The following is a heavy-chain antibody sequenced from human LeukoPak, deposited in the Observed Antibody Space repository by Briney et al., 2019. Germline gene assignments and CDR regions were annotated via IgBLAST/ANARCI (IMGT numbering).Heavy chain of an antibody. CDR2: ISYDGSNK. D-gene: IGHD3-3*01. Sequence: QSGGSLRLSCAASGFTFSSYAMHWVRQAPGKGLEWVAVISYDGSNKYYADSVKGRFTISRDNSKNTLYLQMNSLRAEDTAVYYCARDRAIFGVVTDAFDIWGQGTMVTVSS. V-gene: IGHV3-30-3*01. CDR3: ARDRAIFGVVTDAFDI. CDR1: GFTFSSYA. J-gene: IGHJ3*02.